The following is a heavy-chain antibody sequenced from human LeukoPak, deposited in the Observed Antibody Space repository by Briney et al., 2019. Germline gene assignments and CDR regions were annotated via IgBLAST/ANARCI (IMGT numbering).Heavy chain of an antibody. J-gene: IGHJ3*02. CDR2: MNPNSGNT. Sequence: ASVKVSCKASGYTFSRYDINWVRQAPGQGLEWMGWMNPNSGNTGYAQKFQGRVTMTGDTSTDTVYMELSSLRSEDTAVYYCSRSGVYCSGDNCLKIDAFDIWGQGTMVTVSS. V-gene: IGHV1-8*02. CDR3: SRSGVYCSGDNCLKIDAFDI. CDR1: GYTFSRYD. D-gene: IGHD2-15*01.